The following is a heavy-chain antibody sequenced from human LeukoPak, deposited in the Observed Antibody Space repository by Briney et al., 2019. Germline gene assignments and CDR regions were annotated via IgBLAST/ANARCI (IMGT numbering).Heavy chain of an antibody. D-gene: IGHD1-26*01. J-gene: IGHJ4*02. CDR1: GFTFSSYA. CDR2: ISSNGDNT. CDR3: ARAPREGFSGSYHDY. Sequence: GGSLRLSCAASGFTFSSYAMHWVRQAPGKGLEYVSAISSNGDNTYYANSVKGRFTISRDNSKNMLYLQMASLRGEDTAVYYCARAPREGFSGSYHDYWGQGTLVTVSS. V-gene: IGHV3-64*01.